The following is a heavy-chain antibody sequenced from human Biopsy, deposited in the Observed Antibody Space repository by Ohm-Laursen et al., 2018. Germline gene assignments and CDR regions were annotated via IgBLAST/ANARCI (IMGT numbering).Heavy chain of an antibody. V-gene: IGHV1-69*13. J-gene: IGHJ4*02. CDR3: ARDALGGGSYRFFY. D-gene: IGHD1-26*01. CDR1: GGTFTNYA. CDR2: IIPIFGTA. Sequence: SVKVSCEASGGTFTNYAISWVRQAPGQGLEWMGGIIPIFGTANYAQKFQGRVTITADESTSTAYMELSSLRSDDTAVYYCARDALGGGSYRFFYWGQGSLVTVSS.